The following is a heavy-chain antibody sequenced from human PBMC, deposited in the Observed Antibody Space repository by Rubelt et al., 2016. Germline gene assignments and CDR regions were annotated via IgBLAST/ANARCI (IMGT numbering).Heavy chain of an antibody. CDR2: INPNSGGT. Sequence: QVQLVQSGAEVKKPGASVKVSCKASGYTFTGYYMHWVRQAPGQGLEWMGWINPNSGGTNYAQKFQGRVSRSRETSISTAYMVWGRLRSDDTAVYYGARDRYKRPRWLVAYWGQGTLVTVSS. V-gene: IGHV1-2*02. J-gene: IGHJ4*02. CDR1: GYTFTGYY. CDR3: ARDRYKRPRWLVAY. D-gene: IGHD6-19*01.